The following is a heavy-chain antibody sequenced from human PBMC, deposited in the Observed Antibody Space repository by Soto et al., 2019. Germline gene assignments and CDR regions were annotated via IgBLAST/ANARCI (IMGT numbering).Heavy chain of an antibody. Sequence: GASVKVSCKASGYTFTSYAMHWVRQAPGQRLEWMGWINAGNGNTKYSQKFQGRFTVSRDNTQNSLFLLMNSLRAEDTAVYYCARDRDWAFDYWGQGTLVTVSS. D-gene: IGHD3-9*01. CDR1: GYTFTSYA. J-gene: IGHJ4*02. CDR2: INAGNGNT. CDR3: ARDRDWAFDY. V-gene: IGHV1-3*01.